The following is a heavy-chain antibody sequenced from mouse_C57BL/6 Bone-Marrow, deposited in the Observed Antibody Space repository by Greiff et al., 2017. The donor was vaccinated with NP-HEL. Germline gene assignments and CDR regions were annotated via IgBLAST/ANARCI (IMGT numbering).Heavy chain of an antibody. Sequence: VQLKQSGPELVKPGASVKISCKASGYTFTDYYMNWVKQSHGKSLEWIGDINPNNGGTSYNQKFKGKATLTVDKSYSTAYMELRSLTSEDSAVYYCARGSMVTTGDYWGQGTTLTVSS. J-gene: IGHJ2*01. D-gene: IGHD2-2*01. CDR3: ARGSMVTTGDY. V-gene: IGHV1-26*01. CDR2: INPNNGGT. CDR1: GYTFTDYY.